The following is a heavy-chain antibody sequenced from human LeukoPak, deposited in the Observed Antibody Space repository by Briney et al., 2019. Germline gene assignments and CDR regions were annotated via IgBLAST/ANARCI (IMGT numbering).Heavy chain of an antibody. J-gene: IGHJ4*02. V-gene: IGHV3-23*01. CDR3: AIMHRYYDGSGYWVQ. CDR1: GFTLSSYA. CDR2: ISTTGGTT. D-gene: IGHD3-22*01. Sequence: GGSLRLSCAASGFTLSSYAMSWVRQGPGKGLEWVSGISTTGGTTSYADAVKGRFTISRDNPRNTLYMQMNSLRAEDTAVYYCAIMHRYYDGSGYWVQWGQGTLVTVSS.